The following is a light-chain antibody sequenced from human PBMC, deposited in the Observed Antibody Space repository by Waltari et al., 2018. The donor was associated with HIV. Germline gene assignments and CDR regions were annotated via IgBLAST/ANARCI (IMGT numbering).Light chain of an antibody. Sequence: QSVLTQPPSASGTPGQRVTISCSGSTPNIGSSNVNWYQQFSRAAPKLLIYPDAERPSGVPDRFAGAKSGNVASLVISGVQSEDEADYYWSTWDDRLNGVVFGGGTRLTVV. CDR3: STWDDRLNGVV. CDR1: TPNIGSSN. CDR2: PDA. J-gene: IGLJ2*01. V-gene: IGLV1-44*01.